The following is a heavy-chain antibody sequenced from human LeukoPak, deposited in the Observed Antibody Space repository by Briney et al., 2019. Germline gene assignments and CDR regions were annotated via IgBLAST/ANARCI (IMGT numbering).Heavy chain of an antibody. CDR2: CSYSGNT. D-gene: IGHD3-9*01. J-gene: IGHJ4*02. CDR3: ARHMAHNHIMPGVPLFAF. CDR1: GGSISSRSYY. V-gene: IGHV4-39*01. Sequence: SETLSLTCTVSGGSISSRSYYWGWIRQPPGKGREWIGSCSYSGNTYYNPSLKSRVSISVDTSKNRFSLKLSSVTAKDTAVYYCARHMAHNHIMPGVPLFAFCGQGTLLTVPS.